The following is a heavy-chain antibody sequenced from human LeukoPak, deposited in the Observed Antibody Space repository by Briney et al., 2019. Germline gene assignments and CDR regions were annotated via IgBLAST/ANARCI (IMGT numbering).Heavy chain of an antibody. Sequence: MPSQTLSLTCTVSGASISSGSYYWSWFRQHPGKGLEWIAYIHYSGITNYNPSLKSRVTISFDTSKNQLSLEMTSVTAADTAVYYCARQLDYWGQGTLVTVSS. CDR3: ARQLDY. CDR1: GASISSGSYY. CDR2: IHYSGIT. D-gene: IGHD5-24*01. J-gene: IGHJ4*02. V-gene: IGHV4-31*03.